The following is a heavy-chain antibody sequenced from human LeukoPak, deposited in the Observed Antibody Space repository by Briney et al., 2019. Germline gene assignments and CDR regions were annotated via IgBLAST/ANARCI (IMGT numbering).Heavy chain of an antibody. D-gene: IGHD1-26*01. CDR3: ARHGAFFDY. J-gene: IGHJ4*02. Sequence: PSETLSLTCTVSGCSISSSSYYWGWIRQPPGRGLEWIGSIYYSGSTYYHPSLKSRVTISVDTSKNQFSLKLSSVTAADTAVYYCARHGAFFDYWGQGTLVTVSS. CDR1: GCSISSSSYY. CDR2: IYYSGST. V-gene: IGHV4-39*01.